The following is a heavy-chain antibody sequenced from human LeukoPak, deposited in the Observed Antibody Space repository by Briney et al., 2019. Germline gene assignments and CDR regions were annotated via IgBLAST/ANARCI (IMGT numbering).Heavy chain of an antibody. V-gene: IGHV4-34*01. J-gene: IGHJ4*02. Sequence: PSETLSLTCTVSGGSISSYYWTWIRQPPGKGLEWIGEINHSGSTNCNPSLKSRVTISVDTSKNQFSLKLSSVTAADTAVYYCARVDPNRYYFDYWGQGTLVTVSS. CDR3: ARVDPNRYYFDY. CDR1: GGSISSYY. D-gene: IGHD2-2*03. CDR2: INHSGST.